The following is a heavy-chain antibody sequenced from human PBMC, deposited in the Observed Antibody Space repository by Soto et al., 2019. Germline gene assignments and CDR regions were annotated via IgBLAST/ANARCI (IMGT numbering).Heavy chain of an antibody. CDR2: IKSKTDGGTT. CDR3: TTDRTHCSGGSCYYDNYYYGMDV. Sequence: GGSLRLSCAASGFTFSNAWMNWVRQAPGKGLEWVGRIKSKTDGGTTDYAAPVKGRFTISRDDSKNTLYLQMNSLKTEDTAVYYCTTDRTHCSGGSCYYDNYYYGMDVWGQGTTVTVSS. V-gene: IGHV3-15*07. J-gene: IGHJ6*02. CDR1: GFTFSNAW. D-gene: IGHD2-15*01.